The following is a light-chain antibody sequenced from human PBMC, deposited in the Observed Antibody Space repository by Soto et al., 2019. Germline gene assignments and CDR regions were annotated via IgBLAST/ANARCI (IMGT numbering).Light chain of an antibody. CDR2: DAS. J-gene: IGKJ4*01. CDR1: QSISPW. Sequence: DIQMTQSPSTLSASVGDRVTITCRASQSISPWLAWYQQKPGKAPKLLIFDASNLESGVPSRFSGSGSGTEFTLTISSLQPDDFATYYCQQYSSYPSLTVGGGTTVDSK. V-gene: IGKV1-5*01. CDR3: QQYSSYPSLT.